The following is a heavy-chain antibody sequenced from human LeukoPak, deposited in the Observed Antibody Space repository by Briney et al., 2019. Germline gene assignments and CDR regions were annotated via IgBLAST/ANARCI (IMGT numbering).Heavy chain of an antibody. Sequence: ASVKVSCKASGYTFTSYDINWVRQATGQGLEWMGWMNPTSGNTGYAQKFQGRVTMTRDTSISTAYMELSRLRSDDTAVYYCARDHGDDGPNDAFDIWGQGTMVTVSS. V-gene: IGHV1-8*01. J-gene: IGHJ3*02. D-gene: IGHD4-17*01. CDR3: ARDHGDDGPNDAFDI. CDR2: MNPTSGNT. CDR1: GYTFTSYD.